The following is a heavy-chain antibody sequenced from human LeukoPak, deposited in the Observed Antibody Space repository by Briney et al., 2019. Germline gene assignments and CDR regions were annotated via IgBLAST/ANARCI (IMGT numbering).Heavy chain of an antibody. D-gene: IGHD4-17*01. CDR1: GFTFSSYA. Sequence: TGGSLRLSCAASGFTFSSYAMSCVRQAPGRGLEWVSTISGSGGTTYYADSVKGRFTISRDNSKSTLYLQMNSLRAKDTAVYYCARVQRGARSPTDYWGQGTLVTVSP. J-gene: IGHJ4*02. CDR3: ARVQRGARSPTDY. V-gene: IGHV3-23*01. CDR2: ISGSGGTT.